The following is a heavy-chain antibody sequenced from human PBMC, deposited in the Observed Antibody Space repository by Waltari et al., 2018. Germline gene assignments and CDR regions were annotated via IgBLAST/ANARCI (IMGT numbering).Heavy chain of an antibody. Sequence: QLQLQESGPGLVKPSETLSLTCTVSGGSISSSSYYWGWIRQPPGKGLEWIGSIYYSGSTYYNPSLKSRVTISVDTSKNQFSLKLSSVTAADTAVYYCARVELLWFRELIPYFQHWGQGTLVTVSS. D-gene: IGHD3-10*01. V-gene: IGHV4-39*07. CDR1: GGSISSSSYY. CDR2: IYYSGST. J-gene: IGHJ1*01. CDR3: ARVELLWFRELIPYFQH.